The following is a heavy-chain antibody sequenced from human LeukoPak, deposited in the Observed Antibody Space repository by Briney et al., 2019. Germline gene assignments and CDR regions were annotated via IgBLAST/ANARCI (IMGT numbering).Heavy chain of an antibody. CDR3: AGGATMVRGVIPFDY. J-gene: IGHJ4*02. Sequence: ASVKVSCKASGYTFTSYGISWVRQAPGQGLEWMGWISAYNGNTNYAQKLQGRVTMTTDTSTSTAYMELRSLRSDDTAVYYCAGGATMVRGVIPFDYWGQGTLVTVSS. V-gene: IGHV1-18*01. CDR2: ISAYNGNT. D-gene: IGHD3-10*01. CDR1: GYTFTSYG.